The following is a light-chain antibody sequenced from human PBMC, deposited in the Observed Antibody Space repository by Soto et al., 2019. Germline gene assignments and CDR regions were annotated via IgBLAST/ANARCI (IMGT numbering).Light chain of an antibody. CDR3: QQYVNYPYT. CDR1: QSISSW. CDR2: DAS. Sequence: DIQMTQSPSTLSASVGDRVTITCRASQSISSWLAWYQQIPGKAPKLLIYDASSLESGVPSRFSGSGSGTEFTLTISTLQPDDFATYYCQQYVNYPYTFGQGTKVDI. V-gene: IGKV1-5*01. J-gene: IGKJ2*01.